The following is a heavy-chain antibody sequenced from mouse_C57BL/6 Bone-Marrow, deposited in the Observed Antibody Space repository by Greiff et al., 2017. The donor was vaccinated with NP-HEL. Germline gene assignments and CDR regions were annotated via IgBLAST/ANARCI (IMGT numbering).Heavy chain of an antibody. V-gene: IGHV1-55*01. Sequence: QVQLKESGAELVKPGASVKMSCKASGYTFTSYWITWVKQRPGQGLEWIGDIYPGSGSTNYNEKFKSKATLTVDTSSSTAYMQLSSLTSEDSAVYYCAREDYGSSYPFAYWGQGTLVTVSA. D-gene: IGHD1-1*01. CDR3: AREDYGSSYPFAY. CDR1: GYTFTSYW. J-gene: IGHJ3*01. CDR2: IYPGSGST.